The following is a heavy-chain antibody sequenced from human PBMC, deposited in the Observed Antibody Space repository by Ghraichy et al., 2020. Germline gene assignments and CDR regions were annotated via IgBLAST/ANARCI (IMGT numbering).Heavy chain of an antibody. Sequence: SETLSLTCTVSGGSISSSSYYWGWIRQPPGKGLEWIGSIYYSGSTYYNPSLKSRVTISVDTSKNQFSLKLSSVTAADTAVYYCARQREGGDYGSGSLFDYWGQGTLVTVSS. CDR3: ARQREGGDYGSGSLFDY. V-gene: IGHV4-39*01. J-gene: IGHJ4*02. CDR1: GGSISSSSYY. D-gene: IGHD3-10*01. CDR2: IYYSGST.